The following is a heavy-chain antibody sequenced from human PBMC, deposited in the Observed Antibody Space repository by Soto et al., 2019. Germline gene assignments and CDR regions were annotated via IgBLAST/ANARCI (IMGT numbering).Heavy chain of an antibody. CDR1: GSTFSSYT. J-gene: IGHJ6*02. Sequence: QVQLVQSGAEVRKPGSSVEVSCMASGSTFSSYTVNWVRQAPGQGLEWIGRIIPVLGVTHYARRFQGRVTITADRSRKTAYMELTRLTYEDTAVYYCARRRYCGVDCYNKFYYGMDVWGQGTTGSVSS. V-gene: IGHV1-69*02. CDR3: ARRRYCGVDCYNKFYYGMDV. D-gene: IGHD2-21*02. CDR2: IIPVLGVT.